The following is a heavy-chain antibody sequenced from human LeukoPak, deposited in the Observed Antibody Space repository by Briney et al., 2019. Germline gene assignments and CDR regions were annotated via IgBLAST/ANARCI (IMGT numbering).Heavy chain of an antibody. CDR1: GFIFTSYT. D-gene: IGHD3-10*01. V-gene: IGHV3-21*06. CDR3: ARGGSGSFHV. J-gene: IGHJ6*04. Sequence: GGSVRLSCAASGFIFTSYTMNWVRQAPGKGLEWVSSISSQGSYIYYEDSLKGRFTVSRDNAQNLLYLQMDSLTAQDTAVYYCARGGSGSFHVWGKGTTVIASS. CDR2: ISSQGSYI.